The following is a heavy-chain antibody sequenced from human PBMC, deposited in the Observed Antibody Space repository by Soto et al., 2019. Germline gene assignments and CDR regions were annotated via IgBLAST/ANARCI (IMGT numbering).Heavy chain of an antibody. D-gene: IGHD1-26*01. CDR3: AKGGSYPFYYYYGMDV. CDR2: ISGSGGST. J-gene: IGHJ6*02. V-gene: IGHV3-23*01. Sequence: EVQLLESGGGLVQPGGSLRLSCAASGFTFSSYAMSWVRQAPGKGLEWVSAISGSGGSTYYADSVKGRFTISRDNSKNTLYLQMNSLRAEDTAVYYCAKGGSYPFYYYYGMDVWGQGTTVTVSS. CDR1: GFTFSSYA.